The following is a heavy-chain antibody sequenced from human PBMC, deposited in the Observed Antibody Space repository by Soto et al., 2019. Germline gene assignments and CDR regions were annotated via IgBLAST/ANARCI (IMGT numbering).Heavy chain of an antibody. CDR3: AKDRVVYGSSYYYYGMDV. Sequence: GGSLRLSCAASGFTFSSYAMSWVRQAPGKGLEWASAISGSGGSTYYADSVKGRFTISRDNSKNTLYLQMNSLRAEDTAVYYCAKDRVVYGSSYYYYGMDVWGQGTTVTVSS. CDR2: ISGSGGST. V-gene: IGHV3-23*01. CDR1: GFTFSSYA. J-gene: IGHJ6*02. D-gene: IGHD3-10*01.